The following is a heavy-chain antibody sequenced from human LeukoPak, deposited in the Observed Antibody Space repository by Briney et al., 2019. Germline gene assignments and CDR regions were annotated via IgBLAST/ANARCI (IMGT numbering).Heavy chain of an antibody. V-gene: IGHV1-3*01. J-gene: IGHJ4*02. CDR3: ARDEAAVADQEGDAPDY. CDR2: INAGNGNT. D-gene: IGHD6-19*01. CDR1: GYTFTSYA. Sequence: ASVKVSCKASGYTFTSYAMHWVRQAPGQRLEWMGWINAGNGNTKYSQKFQGRVTITADKSTSTAYMELSSLRSEDTAVYYCARDEAAVADQEGDAPDYWGQGTLVTVSS.